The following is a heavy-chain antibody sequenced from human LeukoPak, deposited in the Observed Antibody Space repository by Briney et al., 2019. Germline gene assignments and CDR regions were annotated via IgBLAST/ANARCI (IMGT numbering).Heavy chain of an antibody. V-gene: IGHV1-69*01. J-gene: IGHJ6*02. CDR1: GGTFSSYA. CDR3: ASAGYGSSWPENYYYYGMDV. CDR2: IIPIFGTA. D-gene: IGHD6-13*01. Sequence: GSSVKVSCKASGGTFSSYAISWVRQAPGQGLEWMGGIIPIFGTANYAQKFQGRVTITADESTSTAYMELSSLRSEDTAVYYCASAGYGSSWPENYYYYGMDVWGQGTTVTVSS.